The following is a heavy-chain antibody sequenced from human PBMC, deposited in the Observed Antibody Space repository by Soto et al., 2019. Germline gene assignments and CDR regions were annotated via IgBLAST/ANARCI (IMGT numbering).Heavy chain of an antibody. J-gene: IGHJ4*02. CDR2: ISSNGEKT. CDR3: VKSATTAAAATVSFDY. Sequence: PGGTLRLSCSVSGFTFSRYAMHWVRQAPGKGLEYVSGISSNGEKTYYADPVKGRFTISRDNSKTTLYLQMGSLRREDTALYHCVKSATTAAAATVSFDYWGQGTLVTVSS. D-gene: IGHD2-15*01. V-gene: IGHV3-64D*06. CDR1: GFTFSRYA.